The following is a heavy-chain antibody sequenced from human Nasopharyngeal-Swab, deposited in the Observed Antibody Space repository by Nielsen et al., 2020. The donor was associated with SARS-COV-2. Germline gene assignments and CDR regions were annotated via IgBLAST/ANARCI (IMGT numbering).Heavy chain of an antibody. D-gene: IGHD3-22*01. J-gene: IGHJ4*02. V-gene: IGHV3-7*01. Sequence: GGSLRLSCAASGFTFSNYWMSWVRQAPGKGLEWVANIKQDGSEKYYLDSVRGRFTISRDNVKNSLFLQMNSLRAEDTAVYYCASHLSYYDRSGYFSEGFDYWGQGTLVTVSS. CDR2: IKQDGSEK. CDR3: ASHLSYYDRSGYFSEGFDY. CDR1: GFTFSNYW.